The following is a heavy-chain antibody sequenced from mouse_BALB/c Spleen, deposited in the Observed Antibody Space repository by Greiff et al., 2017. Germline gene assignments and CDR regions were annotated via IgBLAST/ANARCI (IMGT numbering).Heavy chain of an antibody. D-gene: IGHD2-10*02. CDR2: IDPSDSET. CDR3: AREYGYGNYEGYAMDY. CDR1: GYTFTSYW. Sequence: VQLQEPGAELVKPGAPVKLSCKASGYTFTSYWMNWVKQRPGRGLEWIGRIDPSDSETHYNQKFKDKATLTVDKSSSTAYIQLSSLTSEDSAVYYCAREYGYGNYEGYAMDYWGQGTSVTVSS. V-gene: IGHV1-69*02. J-gene: IGHJ4*01.